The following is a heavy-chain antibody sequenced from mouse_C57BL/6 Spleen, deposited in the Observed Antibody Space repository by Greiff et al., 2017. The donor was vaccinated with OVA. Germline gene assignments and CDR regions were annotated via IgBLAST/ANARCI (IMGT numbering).Heavy chain of an antibody. V-gene: IGHV1-66*01. CDR3: ARDYDGLHSYFDV. CDR2: IYPGSGDT. D-gene: IGHD2-4*01. CDR1: GYSFTSYY. J-gene: IGHJ1*03. Sequence: QVQLQQSGPELVKPGASVKISCKASGYSFTSYYIHWVKQRPGQGLEWIGWIYPGSGDTKYNEKFKGKATLTVDTSSSTAYMQLSSLTSEDSAVYYCARDYDGLHSYFDVWGTGTPVTVSS.